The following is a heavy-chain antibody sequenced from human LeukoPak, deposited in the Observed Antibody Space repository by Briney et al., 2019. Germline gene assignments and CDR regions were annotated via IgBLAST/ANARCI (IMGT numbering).Heavy chain of an antibody. J-gene: IGHJ5*02. CDR3: ARGMRETTVTTWLPKPNWFDP. CDR1: GYTFTSYG. V-gene: IGHV1-18*01. D-gene: IGHD4-11*01. Sequence: ASVKVSCKASGYTFTSYGISWVRQAPGQGLEWMGWISAYNGNTNYAQKLRGRVTMTTDTSTSTAYMELRSLRSDDTAVYYCARGMRETTVTTWLPKPNWFDPWGQGTLVTVSS. CDR2: ISAYNGNT.